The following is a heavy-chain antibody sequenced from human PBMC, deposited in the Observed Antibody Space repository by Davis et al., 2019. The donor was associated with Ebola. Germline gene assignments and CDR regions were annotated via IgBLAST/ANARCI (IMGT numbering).Heavy chain of an antibody. CDR2: TRNKAKSYTT. D-gene: IGHD2-21*02. V-gene: IGHV3-72*01. CDR3: AGEVTFVPDY. CDR1: GFTFSDHY. Sequence: GESLKISCAVSGFTFSDHYMDWVRQAPGKGLEWVGRTRNKAKSYTTEYAASVKGRFTISRDDSKSIAYLQMNSLKTEDTAVYYCAGEVTFVPDYWGQGTLVTVSS. J-gene: IGHJ4*02.